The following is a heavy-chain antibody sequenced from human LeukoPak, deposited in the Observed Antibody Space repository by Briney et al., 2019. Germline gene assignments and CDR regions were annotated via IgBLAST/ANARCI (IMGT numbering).Heavy chain of an antibody. CDR3: AKDSDYDILTGYFTTFLSYYYYYMDV. V-gene: IGHV3-30*04. D-gene: IGHD3-9*01. J-gene: IGHJ6*03. CDR2: ISYDGSNK. CDR1: GFTFSSYA. Sequence: PGGSLRLSCAASGFTFSSYAMHWVRQAPGKGLEWVAVISYDGSNKYYADSVKGRFTISRDNSKNTLYLQMNSLRAEDTAVYYCAKDSDYDILTGYFTTFLSYYYYYMDVWGKGTTVTISS.